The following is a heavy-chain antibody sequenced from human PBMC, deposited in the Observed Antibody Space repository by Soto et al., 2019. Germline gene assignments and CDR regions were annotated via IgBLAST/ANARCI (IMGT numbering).Heavy chain of an antibody. J-gene: IGHJ4*02. CDR1: GTSISVFY. Sequence: QVQLQESGPGLVKPSETLSLTCTVSGTSISVFYWSWIRQPPGKGLEWIGYIDYRGSTNYNPSLKSRVPMSVDTSKNPFSLKLGSVTAADTAIYYCAGVLAGAQKRFDFWGQGTLAPVPS. V-gene: IGHV4-59*01. CDR3: AGVLAGAQKRFDF. CDR2: IDYRGST.